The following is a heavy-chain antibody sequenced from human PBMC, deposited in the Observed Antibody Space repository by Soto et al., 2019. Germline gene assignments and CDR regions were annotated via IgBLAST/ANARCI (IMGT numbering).Heavy chain of an antibody. CDR2: IGTDGNT. Sequence: AGGSLRLSCAASGFTFNSYAMNWVRQAPGKGLAWVSAIGTDGNTYYANSVKGRFTISRGNSRTTLYLQMNSLRVEDTALYYCVRKYPGTRSFDYWGQGTLVTVYS. CDR3: VRKYPGTRSFDY. V-gene: IGHV3-23*01. CDR1: GFTFNSYA. D-gene: IGHD2-2*01. J-gene: IGHJ4*01.